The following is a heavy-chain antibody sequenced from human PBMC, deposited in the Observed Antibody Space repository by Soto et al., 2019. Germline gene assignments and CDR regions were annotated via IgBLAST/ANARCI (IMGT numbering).Heavy chain of an antibody. CDR1: GFTFSSYA. Sequence: HPGGSLRLSCAASGFTFSSYAMSWVRQAPGKGLEWVSAISGSGGSTYYADSVKGRFTISRDNSKNTLYLQMNSLRAEDTAVYYCAKDRELTIFGVVNPFDYWGQGTLVTVSS. J-gene: IGHJ4*02. V-gene: IGHV3-23*01. CDR2: ISGSGGST. CDR3: AKDRELTIFGVVNPFDY. D-gene: IGHD3-3*01.